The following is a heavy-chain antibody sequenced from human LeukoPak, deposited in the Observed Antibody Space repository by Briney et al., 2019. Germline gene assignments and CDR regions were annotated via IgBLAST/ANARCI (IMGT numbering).Heavy chain of an antibody. D-gene: IGHD3-10*01. CDR3: ARDFRGYYGSGSARAYY. CDR2: ISAYNGNT. CDR1: GYTFTSYG. V-gene: IGHV1-18*04. Sequence: ASVKVSCKASGYTFTSYGISWVRQAPGQGLEWMGRISAYNGNTNYAQKLQGRVTMTTDTSTSTAYMELRSLRSDDTAVYYCARDFRGYYGSGSARAYYWGQGTLVTVSS. J-gene: IGHJ4*02.